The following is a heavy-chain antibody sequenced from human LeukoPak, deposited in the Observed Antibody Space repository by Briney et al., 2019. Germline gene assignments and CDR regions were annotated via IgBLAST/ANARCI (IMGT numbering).Heavy chain of an antibody. D-gene: IGHD2-15*01. V-gene: IGHV3-23*01. Sequence: GGSLRLSCAASGFTFSSYAMSWVPQAPGKGLEGVSAISGSGGSTYYADSVKGRFNISRDNSKNTLYLQMNSLRAEDTAVYYCAKRGRCSGGSCYSYYYMDVWGKGTTVTVSS. CDR3: AKRGRCSGGSCYSYYYMDV. J-gene: IGHJ6*03. CDR2: ISGSGGST. CDR1: GFTFSSYA.